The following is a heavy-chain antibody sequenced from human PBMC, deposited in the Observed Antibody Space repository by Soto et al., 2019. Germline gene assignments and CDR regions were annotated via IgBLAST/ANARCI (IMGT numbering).Heavy chain of an antibody. V-gene: IGHV1-18*01. J-gene: IGHJ5*02. D-gene: IGHD2-21*01. CDR2: ISAYNGNT. CDR3: ARDQGFRVVVNSNWFDP. CDR1: GYTFSRYG. Sequence: VASVKVSCKASGYTFSRYGIMWVRQAPGQGLEWMGWISAYNGNTNSAEKLRGRLTMTTDASTTTAYMELRSLRSDDTAIYYCARDQGFRVVVNSNWFDPWAQGTLAPVSS.